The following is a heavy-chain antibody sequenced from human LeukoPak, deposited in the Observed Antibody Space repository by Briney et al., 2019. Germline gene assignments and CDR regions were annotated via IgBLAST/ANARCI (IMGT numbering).Heavy chain of an antibody. CDR1: GYTFTGYY. D-gene: IGHD1-26*01. CDR2: INPNSGGT. V-gene: IGHV1-2*02. J-gene: IGHJ5*02. Sequence: ASVKVSCKASGYTFTGYYMHWLRQAPGQGLDWMGWINPNSGGTNYAQKFQGRVTKTRDTSISTAYMELSRLRSDDTAVYYCATGDFLSGSYYAFDPWGQGTLVTVSS. CDR3: ATGDFLSGSYYAFDP.